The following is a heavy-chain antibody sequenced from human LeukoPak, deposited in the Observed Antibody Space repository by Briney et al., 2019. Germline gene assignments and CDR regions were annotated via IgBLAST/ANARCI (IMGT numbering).Heavy chain of an antibody. CDR3: AKGPMIRVDTAMDY. CDR1: GGSISSYY. Sequence: SETLSLTCTVSGGSISSYYWSWIRQPPGKGLEWIGFIYYSGSTNYNPSLKSRVTISVDTSKNQFSLKLSSVTAADTAVYYCAKGPMIRVDTAMDYWGQGTLVTVSS. J-gene: IGHJ4*02. CDR2: IYYSGST. D-gene: IGHD5-18*01. V-gene: IGHV4-59*01.